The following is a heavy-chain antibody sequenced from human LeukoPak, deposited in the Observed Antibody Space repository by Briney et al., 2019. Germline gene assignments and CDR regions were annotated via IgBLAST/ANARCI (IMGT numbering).Heavy chain of an antibody. J-gene: IGHJ4*02. V-gene: IGHV1-2*02. Sequence: GALVKVSCKASGYTFTGYYMHWVRQAPGQGLEWMGWINPNSGGTNYAQKFQGRVTMTRDTSISTAYMELSRLRSDDTAVYYCASRVAMLWFGESDLDYWGQGTLVTVSS. CDR3: ASRVAMLWFGESDLDY. CDR1: GYTFTGYY. D-gene: IGHD3-10*01. CDR2: INPNSGGT.